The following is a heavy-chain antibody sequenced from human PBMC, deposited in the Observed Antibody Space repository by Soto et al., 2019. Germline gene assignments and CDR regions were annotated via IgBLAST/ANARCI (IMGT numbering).Heavy chain of an antibody. CDR3: TTGFPGYISSSVGAYYYYRMDV. D-gene: IGHD6-6*01. CDR1: GFTFSNAW. Sequence: PGGSLRLSCAASGFTFSNAWMNWVRQAPGKGLEWVGRIKSKTDGGTADYAAPVKGRFTISRDDSKNTLYLQMNSLKTEETAVYYCTTGFPGYISSSVGAYYYYRMDVWGQGTTVTVS. CDR2: IKSKTDGGTA. J-gene: IGHJ6*02. V-gene: IGHV3-15*07.